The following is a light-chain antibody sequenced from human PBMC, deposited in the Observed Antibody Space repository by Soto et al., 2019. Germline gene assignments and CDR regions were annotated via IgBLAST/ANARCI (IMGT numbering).Light chain of an antibody. Sequence: DIVMTQSPRSLPVTPGEPASISCRSSQSLLHSNGYTYLDWYLQKPGQSPQLLIYLGSSRASGVPDRFTGSGSGTDFTLKISRVEAEDVGVYYCMQALHNPWTFGQGTKVEIK. CDR3: MQALHNPWT. J-gene: IGKJ1*01. V-gene: IGKV2-28*01. CDR1: QSLLHSNGYTY. CDR2: LGS.